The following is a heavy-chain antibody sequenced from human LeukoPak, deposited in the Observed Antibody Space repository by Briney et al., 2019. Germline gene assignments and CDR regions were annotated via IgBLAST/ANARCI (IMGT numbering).Heavy chain of an antibody. J-gene: IGHJ3*02. CDR3: ARDFCSGGSCYPEAFDI. CDR2: IWYGGANT. Sequence: GGSLRLSCAASGFTFSSYGMRWVRQAPGKGLEWVAVIWYGGANTYYADSVKGRFTISRDNSKNTLYLQMNSLSAEDTAVYYCARDFCSGGSCYPEAFDIWGQGTMVTVSS. V-gene: IGHV3-33*01. CDR1: GFTFSSYG. D-gene: IGHD2-15*01.